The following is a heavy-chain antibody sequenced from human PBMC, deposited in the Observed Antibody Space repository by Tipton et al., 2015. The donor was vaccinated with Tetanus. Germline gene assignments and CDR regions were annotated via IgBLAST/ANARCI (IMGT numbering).Heavy chain of an antibody. D-gene: IGHD2-15*01. CDR2: IFPMYGTA. CDR1: GGTFRTHA. CDR3: ARPDRYCSGGSCYLALDY. J-gene: IGHJ4*02. Sequence: QLVQSGAEVKKPGSSVRVSCKTSGGTFRTHAISWVRQAPGQGPEWMGGIFPMYGTANYAPKFQGRVTITADDSTGTAYMELSSLSSEDTAVYYCARPDRYCSGGSCYLALDYWGQGTLVTVSS. V-gene: IGHV1-69*01.